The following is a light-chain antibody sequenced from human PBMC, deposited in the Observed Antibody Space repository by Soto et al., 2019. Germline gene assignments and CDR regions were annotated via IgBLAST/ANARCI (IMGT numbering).Light chain of an antibody. Sequence: QSVLTQPPSVSAAPEQKVTISCSGGSSNLGINFVSWYQQFPGGVPKLLIYENNKRPSGIPDRFSGAKSGTSATLDITGLQAGDGADYYCETGDGSRSGRVFG. V-gene: IGLV1-51*02. CDR3: ETGDGSRSGRV. CDR2: ENN. CDR1: SSNLGINF. J-gene: IGLJ1*01.